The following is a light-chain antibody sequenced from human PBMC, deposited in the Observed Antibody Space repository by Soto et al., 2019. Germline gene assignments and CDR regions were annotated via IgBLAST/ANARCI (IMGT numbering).Light chain of an antibody. J-gene: IGLJ1*01. V-gene: IGLV2-14*01. Sequence: QSGLDQPASGSGPPGQSITNSCNGTSSDIGGYNYVSWYQQHPGKAPKLMIYDVSNRPSGVSNRFSGSKSGNTASLTISGLQAEDQAASYCSSYTTSSTFDVFGTGTKVTVL. CDR2: DVS. CDR3: SSYTTSSTFDV. CDR1: SSDIGGYNY.